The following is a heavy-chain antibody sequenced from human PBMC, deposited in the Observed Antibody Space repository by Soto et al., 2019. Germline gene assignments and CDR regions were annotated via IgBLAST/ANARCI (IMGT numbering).Heavy chain of an antibody. D-gene: IGHD3-16*01. V-gene: IGHV3-66*01. CDR3: ARGDPPPPFDS. CDR1: GFTVSTNY. Sequence: EVQLVESGGGLVQPGGSLRLSCAASGFTVSTNYMNWVRQAPGKGLEWVSVIYSGGSTYYADSVKGRFTISRDNSKNTLFLKRNTRRVEDPGGYYCARGDPPPPFDSWGQGTRVTVPP. J-gene: IGHJ5*01. CDR2: IYSGGST.